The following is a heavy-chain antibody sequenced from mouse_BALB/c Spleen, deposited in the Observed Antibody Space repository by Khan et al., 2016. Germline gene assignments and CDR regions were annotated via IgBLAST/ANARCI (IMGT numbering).Heavy chain of an antibody. V-gene: IGHV5-12-1*01. CDR2: IINGGGTT. CDR1: GIAFSNYD. CDR3: ATRDYDRYDEGFGY. Sequence: EVALVESGGGLVKPGGSLKLSCAASGIAFSNYDMSWVRQTPEKRLEWVAYIINGGGTTYYPDTVKGRFTISRDNAKNTLYLQMTSLKSEDTAMYFCATRDYDRYDEGFGYWGQGTLVTVSA. D-gene: IGHD2-14*01. J-gene: IGHJ3*01.